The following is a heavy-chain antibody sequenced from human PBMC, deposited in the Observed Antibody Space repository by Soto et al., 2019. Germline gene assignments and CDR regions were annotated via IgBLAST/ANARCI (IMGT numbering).Heavy chain of an antibody. J-gene: IGHJ6*02. V-gene: IGHV4-39*01. CDR1: GGSISSSSYY. Sequence: SETLSLTCTVSGGSISSSSYYWGWIRQPPGKGLELIVSIYYSGSTYYNPSLKSRVTISVDTSKNQFSLKLSFVTAADTAVYYCASERGILTGYLYYGMDVWGQGTTVTVSS. CDR2: IYYSGST. D-gene: IGHD3-9*01. CDR3: ASERGILTGYLYYGMDV.